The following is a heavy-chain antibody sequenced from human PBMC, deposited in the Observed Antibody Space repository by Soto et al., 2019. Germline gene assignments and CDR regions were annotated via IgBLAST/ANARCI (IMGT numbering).Heavy chain of an antibody. Sequence: SETLSLTCTVSGGSISGRSYYWGWIRQPPGKGLEWIGNVYYSGSTYYNPSLKTRVTISVDTSKNQFSLKLSSVTAADTAVYYCARYCDSSGTYYFDDWGQGTLVTVSS. CDR1: GGSISGRSYY. CDR3: ARYCDSSGTYYFDD. J-gene: IGHJ4*02. V-gene: IGHV4-39*01. D-gene: IGHD3-22*01. CDR2: VYYSGST.